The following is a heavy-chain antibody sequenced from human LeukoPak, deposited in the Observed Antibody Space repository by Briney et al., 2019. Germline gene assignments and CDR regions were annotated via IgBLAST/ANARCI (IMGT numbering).Heavy chain of an antibody. D-gene: IGHD3-22*01. V-gene: IGHV3-23*01. Sequence: PGGSLRLSCAASGFTFSSYAMSWVRQSPGKGLEWVSAISGSGGDTYSADSVKGRCTVYRDNSKKTLFLQMNSLRAEDTAVYYCAKGMSATSGYLELEYWGQGTLVIVSS. CDR1: GFTFSSYA. J-gene: IGHJ4*02. CDR3: AKGMSATSGYLELEY. CDR2: ISGSGGDT.